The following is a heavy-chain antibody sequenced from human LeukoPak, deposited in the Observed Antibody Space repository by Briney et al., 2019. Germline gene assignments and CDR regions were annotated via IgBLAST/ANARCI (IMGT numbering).Heavy chain of an antibody. D-gene: IGHD3-3*01. CDR3: ARGSFCSGYYTFRKWFDP. CDR1: TSSLSSGYY. CDR2: IYHLRST. V-gene: IGHV4-38-2*02. J-gene: IGHJ5*02. Sequence: SQTRSPTWTLYTSSLSSGYYWGYIRQPPGKRLEWIGSIYHLRSTYYNPSIRSRATISVATSKHQISLKRSSVPAADTAVHSRARGSFCSGYYTFRKWFDPWGEGTLVSVSS.